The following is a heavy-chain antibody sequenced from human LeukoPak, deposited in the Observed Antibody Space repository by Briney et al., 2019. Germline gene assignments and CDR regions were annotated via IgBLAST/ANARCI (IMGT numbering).Heavy chain of an antibody. CDR1: GFTFTSSA. CDR3: AAGQPYEGIAAAGPNYYYYGMDV. Sequence: SVKLSCKASGFTFTSSAGQWVRQARGQRLELIGWIVVGSGNTNYAQKFQERVTITRDMSTSTAYMELSSLRSEDTAVYYCAAGQPYEGIAAAGPNYYYYGMDVWGQGATVTVSS. CDR2: IVVGSGNT. D-gene: IGHD6-13*01. J-gene: IGHJ6*02. V-gene: IGHV1-58*01.